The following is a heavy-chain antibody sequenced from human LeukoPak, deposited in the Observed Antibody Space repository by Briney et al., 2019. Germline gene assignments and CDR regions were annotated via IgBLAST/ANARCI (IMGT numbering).Heavy chain of an antibody. CDR2: IYYSGST. CDR1: GGSISSGDYY. V-gene: IGHV4-30-4*08. Sequence: SETLSLTCTVSGGSISSGDYYWSWIRQPPGRGLEWIEYIYYSGSTYYNPSLKSRVTISVDTSKNQFSLKLSSVTAADTAVYYCARESRYCSGGSCPTGASDYWGQGTLVTVSS. CDR3: ARESRYCSGGSCPTGASDY. J-gene: IGHJ4*02. D-gene: IGHD2-15*01.